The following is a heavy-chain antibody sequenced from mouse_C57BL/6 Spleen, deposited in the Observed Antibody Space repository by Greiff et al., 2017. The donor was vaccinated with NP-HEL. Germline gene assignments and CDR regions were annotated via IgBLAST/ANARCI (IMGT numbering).Heavy chain of an antibody. V-gene: IGHV1-82*01. Sequence: VQLQQSGPELVKPGASVKISCKASGYAFSSSWMNWVKQRPGKGLEWIGRIYPGDGDTNYNGKFKGKATLTADKSSSTAYMQLSSLTSEDSAVYFCARPVFDVWGTGTTVTVSP. CDR3: ARPVFDV. CDR2: IYPGDGDT. J-gene: IGHJ1*03. CDR1: GYAFSSSW.